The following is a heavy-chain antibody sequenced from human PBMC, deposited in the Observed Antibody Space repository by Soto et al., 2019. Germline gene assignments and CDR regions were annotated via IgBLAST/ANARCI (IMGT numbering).Heavy chain of an antibody. CDR2: IYTSGST. CDR1: GGSISSYY. CDR3: ASYSIAVAGTTGIDY. J-gene: IGHJ4*02. Sequence: SETLSLTCTVSGGSISSYYWSWIRQPAGKGLEWIGRIYTSGSTNYNPSLKSRVTMSVDTSKNQFSLKLSSVTAADTAVYYCASYSIAVAGTTGIDYWGQGTLVTVSS. V-gene: IGHV4-4*07. D-gene: IGHD6-19*01.